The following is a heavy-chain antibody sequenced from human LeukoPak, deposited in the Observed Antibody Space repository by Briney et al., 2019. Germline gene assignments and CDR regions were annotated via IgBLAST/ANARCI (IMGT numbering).Heavy chain of an antibody. V-gene: IGHV4-38-2*02. CDR1: GYSISSGYY. CDR3: ARVAMVRGVIITYFDY. J-gene: IGHJ4*02. D-gene: IGHD3-10*01. CDR2: IYHSGST. Sequence: KPSETLSLTCTVSGYSISSGYYWGWIRQPPGKGLEWIGSIYHSGSTYYNPSLKSRVTISVDTSKNQFSLKLSSVTAADTAVYYCARVAMVRGVIITYFDYWGQGTLVTVSS.